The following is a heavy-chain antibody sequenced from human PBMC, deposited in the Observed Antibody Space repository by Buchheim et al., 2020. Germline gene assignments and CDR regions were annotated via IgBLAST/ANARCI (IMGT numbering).Heavy chain of an antibody. V-gene: IGHV1-2*04. CDR3: ARDRGSSWAYYGMDV. CDR1: GYTFTGYY. Sequence: QVQLVQSGAEVKKPGASVKVSCKASGYTFTGYYMHWVRQAPGQGLEWMGWINPNSGGTNYAQQFQGWVTMTRDTFLRTAYMELSRLISDDTAVYYCARDRGSSWAYYGMDVWGQGTT. CDR2: INPNSGGT. J-gene: IGHJ6*02. D-gene: IGHD6-13*01.